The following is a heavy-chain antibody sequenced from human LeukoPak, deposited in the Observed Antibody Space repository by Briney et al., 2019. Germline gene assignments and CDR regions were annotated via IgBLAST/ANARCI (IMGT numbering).Heavy chain of an antibody. CDR3: AKDLAVAKAPPSA. J-gene: IGHJ4*02. CDR1: GFTFSSYA. Sequence: PGGSLRLPCAASGFTFSSYAMSWVRQAPGKGLEGVAVISYDGSNKYYADSVKGRFTISRDNSKNTLYLQMNRLRAEDTAGYYCAKDLAVAKAPPSAWGQGTLVTVSS. V-gene: IGHV3-30*18. CDR2: ISYDGSNK. D-gene: IGHD6-19*01.